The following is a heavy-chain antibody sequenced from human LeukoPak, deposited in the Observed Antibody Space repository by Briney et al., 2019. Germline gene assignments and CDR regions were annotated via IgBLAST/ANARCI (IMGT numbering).Heavy chain of an antibody. V-gene: IGHV4-34*01. CDR1: GGSFSGYY. D-gene: IGHD2/OR15-2a*01. J-gene: IGHJ5*02. Sequence: PSETLSLTCAVYGGSFSGYYWSWIRQPPGKGREWMGEINHSGSTNYNPSLKSRVTISVDTSKNQFSLKLSSVTAADTAVYYCAREVIEDWFDPWGQGTLVTVSS. CDR3: AREVIEDWFDP. CDR2: INHSGST.